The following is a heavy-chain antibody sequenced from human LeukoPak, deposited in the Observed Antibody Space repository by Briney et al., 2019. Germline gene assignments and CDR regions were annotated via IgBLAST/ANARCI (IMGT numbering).Heavy chain of an antibody. Sequence: SETLSLTCAVSGGSISSGGYSWSWIRQPPGKGLEWIGYIYHSGSTYYNPSLKSRVTISVDRSKNQFPLKLSSVTAADTAVYYCARDRGRYYDSSGPDQYYYYYYGMDVWGQGTTVTVSS. V-gene: IGHV4-30-2*01. CDR2: IYHSGST. D-gene: IGHD3-22*01. CDR1: GGSISSGGYS. CDR3: ARDRGRYYDSSGPDQYYYYYYGMDV. J-gene: IGHJ6*02.